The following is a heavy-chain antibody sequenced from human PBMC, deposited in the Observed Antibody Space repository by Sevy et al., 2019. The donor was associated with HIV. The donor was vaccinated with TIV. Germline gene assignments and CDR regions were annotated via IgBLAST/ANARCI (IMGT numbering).Heavy chain of an antibody. J-gene: IGHJ4*02. V-gene: IGHV3-23*01. D-gene: IGHD6-19*01. Sequence: GSLRLSCAASGFTFSSYGMSWVRQAPGKGLEWVSVISGRDGGTYYADSVRGRFTISRDNSKNTVYLQMNSLRAEDTAVYFCSKRAVAGSRLYYFDYWGQGTLVTVSS. CDR3: SKRAVAGSRLYYFDY. CDR1: GFTFSSYG. CDR2: ISGRDGGT.